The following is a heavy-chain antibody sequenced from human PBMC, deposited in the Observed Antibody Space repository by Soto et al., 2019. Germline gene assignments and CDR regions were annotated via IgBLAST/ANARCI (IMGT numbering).Heavy chain of an antibody. CDR3: ARDPYYVFWCGYYRVGGYYYYGMDV. D-gene: IGHD3-3*01. V-gene: IGHV1-2*02. J-gene: IGHJ6*02. Sequence: ASVKVSCKASGYTFTGYYMHWVRQAPGQGLEWMGWINPNSGGTNYAQKFQGRVTMTRDTSISTAYMELSRLRSDDTAVYYCARDPYYVFWCGYYRVGGYYYYGMDVWGQGTTVTVSS. CDR2: INPNSGGT. CDR1: GYTFTGYY.